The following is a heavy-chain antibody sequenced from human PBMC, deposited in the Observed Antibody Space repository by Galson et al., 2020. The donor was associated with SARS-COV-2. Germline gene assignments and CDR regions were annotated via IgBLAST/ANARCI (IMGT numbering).Heavy chain of an antibody. CDR3: ARGLQRGGDPSDS. J-gene: IGHJ4*02. D-gene: IGHD4-17*01. V-gene: IGHV4-4*08. CDR2: AHISGDT. CDR1: GGSLSGYY. Sequence: SQTLSLTCTVSGGSLSGYYWSWIRQPPGRGLEWIGYAHISGDTNYNPSLKTRVTISVDTSQNQFSLRLTSVTAADTAVYYCARGLQRGGDPSDSWGQGTLVTVSS.